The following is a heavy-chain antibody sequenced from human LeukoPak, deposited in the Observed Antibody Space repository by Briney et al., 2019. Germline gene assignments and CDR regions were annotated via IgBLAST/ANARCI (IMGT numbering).Heavy chain of an antibody. D-gene: IGHD3-22*01. CDR2: ISGSGGST. CDR3: ARTYDSSGQYDY. Sequence: GGSLRLSCAASGFTFSSYAMSWVRQAPGKGLEWVSAISGSGGSTYYADSVKGRFTISRDNSKNTLYLQMNSLRAEDTAVYYCARTYDSSGQYDYWGQGTLVTVSS. CDR1: GFTFSSYA. V-gene: IGHV3-23*01. J-gene: IGHJ4*02.